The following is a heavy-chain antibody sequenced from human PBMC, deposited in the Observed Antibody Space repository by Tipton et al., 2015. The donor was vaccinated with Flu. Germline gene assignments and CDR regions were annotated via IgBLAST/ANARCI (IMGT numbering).Heavy chain of an antibody. CDR2: ISGGTT. Sequence: SLRLSCAASGFTITRYGMTWVRQAPGKGLEWVSAISGGTTYFADSVKGRFTISRDNAKNSMYLQMNSLRAEDTAVYYCARLRDNYWGQGTLVTVSS. CDR3: ARLRDNY. CDR1: GFTITRYG. D-gene: IGHD5-24*01. V-gene: IGHV3-21*06. J-gene: IGHJ4*02.